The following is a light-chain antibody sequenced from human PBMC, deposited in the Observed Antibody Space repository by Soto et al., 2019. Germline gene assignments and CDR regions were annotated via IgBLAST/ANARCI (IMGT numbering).Light chain of an antibody. CDR3: CSYADSSRTLV. V-gene: IGLV2-23*01. Sequence: QSALTQSASVSGSPGQSITISCTGTGSVVGSYNLVSWYQQVPGKAPKLMVYEDTKRPSGVSNRFSGSKSGNSASLTISGLQADDQADYYCCSYADSSRTLVFGGGTKLTVL. J-gene: IGLJ2*01. CDR2: EDT. CDR1: GSVVGSYNL.